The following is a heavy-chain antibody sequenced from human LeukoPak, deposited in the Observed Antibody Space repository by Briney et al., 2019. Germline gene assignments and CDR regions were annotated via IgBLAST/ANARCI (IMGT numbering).Heavy chain of an antibody. J-gene: IGHJ4*02. V-gene: IGHV4-39*07. D-gene: IGHD2-2*01. CDR3: ASLPRGNYCSSTSCLPDY. CDR1: GGSISSSSYY. CDR2: IYYSGST. Sequence: SETLSLTCTVSGGSISSSSYYWGWIRQPPGKGLGWIGSIYYSGSTNYNPSLKSRVTISVDTSKNQFSLKLSSVTAADTAVYYCASLPRGNYCSSTSCLPDYWGQGTLVTVSS.